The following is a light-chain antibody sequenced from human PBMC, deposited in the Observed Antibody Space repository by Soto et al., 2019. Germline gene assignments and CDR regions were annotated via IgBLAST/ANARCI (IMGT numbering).Light chain of an antibody. CDR2: AAS. Sequence: DIPMTQSPSSLSASVGDRVSISCRARQSITSYLNWYQQKPGRAPRLLIYAASSLQTEVPSRFSGSGSGTDFTLTISSLQPEDFATYYCQQSSSTYWTFGQGTKVEIK. J-gene: IGKJ1*01. CDR1: QSITSY. CDR3: QQSSSTYWT. V-gene: IGKV1-39*01.